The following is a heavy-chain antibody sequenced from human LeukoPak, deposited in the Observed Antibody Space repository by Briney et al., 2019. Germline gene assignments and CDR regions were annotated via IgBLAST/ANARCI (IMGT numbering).Heavy chain of an antibody. J-gene: IGHJ5*02. CDR3: ARSYYDSSGYQGS. CDR1: GGSISSSSYY. Sequence: PSETLSLTCTVSGGSISSSSYYWGWIRQPPGKGLEWIGSIYYSGSTYYNPSLKSRVTISVDTSKNQFSLKLSSVTAADTAVYYCARSYYDSSGYQGSWGQGTLVTVSS. V-gene: IGHV4-39*01. CDR2: IYYSGST. D-gene: IGHD3-22*01.